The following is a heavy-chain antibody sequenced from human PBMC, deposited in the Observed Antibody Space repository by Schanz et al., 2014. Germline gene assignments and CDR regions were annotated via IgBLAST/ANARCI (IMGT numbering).Heavy chain of an antibody. CDR2: IYYSGST. D-gene: IGHD6-13*01. J-gene: IGHJ5*02. CDR1: GDSISSSY. V-gene: IGHV4-59*08. CDR3: ARHGKYSSSWFDI. Sequence: QVQLQESGPGLVKPSETLSLSCTVSGDSISSSYWSWIRQPPGKGLEWIGHIYYSGSTNYNPSLRKRLPFCCAPPPLHFSLRLSFVTAPSPAVYYCARHGKYSSSWFDIWGQGALVIVSS.